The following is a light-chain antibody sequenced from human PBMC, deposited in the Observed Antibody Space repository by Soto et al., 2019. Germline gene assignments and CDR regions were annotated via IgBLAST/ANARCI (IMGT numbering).Light chain of an antibody. CDR3: LQDYNYPHT. CDR1: QGIRND. CDR2: AAS. V-gene: IGKV1-6*01. Sequence: AIQMTQSPSSLSASVGDRVTITCRASQGIRNDLGWYQQKPGKAPKILISAASSLQSGVPSRFSGSGSGTDFTLTLNSLQPEDFATYYCLQDYNYPHTFGQGTKLEIK. J-gene: IGKJ2*01.